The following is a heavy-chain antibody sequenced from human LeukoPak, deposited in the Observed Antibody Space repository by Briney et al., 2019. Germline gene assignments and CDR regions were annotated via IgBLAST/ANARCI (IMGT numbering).Heavy chain of an antibody. CDR1: GGSFSGYY. CDR2: INHSGST. J-gene: IGHJ5*02. V-gene: IGHV4-34*01. Sequence: SETLSLTCAVYGGSFSGYYWSWIRQPPGKGLEWIGEINHSGSTNYNPSLKSRVTISVDTSKNQFSLKLSSVTAADTAVYYCARLYDSSGYYYVLWFDPWGQGTLVTVSS. CDR3: ARLYDSSGYYYVLWFDP. D-gene: IGHD3-22*01.